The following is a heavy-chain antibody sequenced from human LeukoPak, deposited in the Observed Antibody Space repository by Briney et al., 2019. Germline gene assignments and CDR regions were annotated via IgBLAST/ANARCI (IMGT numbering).Heavy chain of an antibody. V-gene: IGHV3-23*01. D-gene: IGHD3-16*02. Sequence: GGSLRLSWAASGFTFSTYAVSWVSQPPRKGMEWVSTNSGSGANTYYADSVRDRCTISRDNSKNTLYLHMNSLRAEDTAVYYCAKERAGYTNPYYFDYWGQGTLVTVCS. CDR1: GFTFSTYA. J-gene: IGHJ4*02. CDR3: AKERAGYTNPYYFDY. CDR2: NSGSGANT.